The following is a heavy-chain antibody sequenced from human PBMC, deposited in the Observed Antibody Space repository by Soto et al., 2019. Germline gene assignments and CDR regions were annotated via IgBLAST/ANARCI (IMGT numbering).Heavy chain of an antibody. V-gene: IGHV4-59*12. CDR2: ISYSGST. J-gene: IGHJ4*02. D-gene: IGHD1-26*01. Sequence: QVQLQESGPGLVKPSETLSLTCTVSGGSISSYYWSWIRQPPGKGLEWIGYISYSGSTNYNPSLMSRVIISVDPAKTQFSLQLNSVTAADTAVYYCAREGGYNAPARYWGQGTLVTVSS. CDR3: AREGGYNAPARY. CDR1: GGSISSYY.